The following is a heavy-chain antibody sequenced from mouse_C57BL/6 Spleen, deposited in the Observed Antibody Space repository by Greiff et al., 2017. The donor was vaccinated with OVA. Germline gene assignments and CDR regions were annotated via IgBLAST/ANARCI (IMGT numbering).Heavy chain of an antibody. CDR1: GYAFSSSW. CDR3: AKEGSYEYYAMDY. J-gene: IGHJ4*01. Sequence: QVQLKESGPELVKPGASVKISCKASGYAFSSSWMNWVKQRPGKGLEWIGRIYPGDGDTNYNGKFKGKATLTADKSSSTAYMQLSRLTSEDSAVYFCAKEGSYEYYAMDYWGQGTSVTVSS. D-gene: IGHD1-1*02. CDR2: IYPGDGDT. V-gene: IGHV1-82*01.